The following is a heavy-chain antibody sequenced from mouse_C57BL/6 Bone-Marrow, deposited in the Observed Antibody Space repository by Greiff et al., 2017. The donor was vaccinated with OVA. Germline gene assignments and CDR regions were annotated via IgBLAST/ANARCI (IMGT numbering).Heavy chain of an antibody. V-gene: IGHV1-81*01. D-gene: IGHD1-1*01. CDR1: GYTFTSYG. Sequence: QVQLQQPGAELVRPGTSVKLSCKASGYTFTSYGISWVKQRTGQGLEWIGEIYPRSGNTYYNEKFKGKATLTADKSSSTAYMELRSLTSEDSAVYFCARGKFITTVEGFAYWGQGTLVTVSA. CDR3: ARGKFITTVEGFAY. J-gene: IGHJ3*01. CDR2: IYPRSGNT.